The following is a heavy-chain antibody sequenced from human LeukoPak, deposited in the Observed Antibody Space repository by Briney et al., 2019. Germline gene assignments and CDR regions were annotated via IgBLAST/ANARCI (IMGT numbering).Heavy chain of an antibody. CDR2: IYYSGST. V-gene: IGHV4-39*07. D-gene: IGHD6-13*01. Sequence: SETLSLTCTVSGGSISSSSYYWGWIRQPPGKGLEWIGSIYYSGSTYYNPSLKSRVTISVDTSKNQFSLKLSSVTAADTAVYYCARDPYSSSWYLRDAWGSGFDPWGQGTLVTVSS. CDR1: GGSISSSSYY. CDR3: ARDPYSSSWYLRDAWGSGFDP. J-gene: IGHJ5*02.